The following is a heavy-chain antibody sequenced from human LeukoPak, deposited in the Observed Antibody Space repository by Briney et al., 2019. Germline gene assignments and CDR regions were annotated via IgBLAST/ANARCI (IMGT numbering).Heavy chain of an antibody. J-gene: IGHJ4*02. Sequence: ASVKVSCKASGYTFTSYGISWVRQAPRQGPEWMGWISAYNVNTNYAQKLQGRVTMTTDTSTSTAYMELRSLRSDDTAVYYCAREEDYDSSGYPFDYWGQGTLVTVSS. CDR1: GYTFTSYG. D-gene: IGHD3-22*01. CDR2: ISAYNVNT. CDR3: AREEDYDSSGYPFDY. V-gene: IGHV1-18*01.